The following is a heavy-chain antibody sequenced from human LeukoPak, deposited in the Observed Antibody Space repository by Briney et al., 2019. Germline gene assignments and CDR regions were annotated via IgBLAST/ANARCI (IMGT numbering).Heavy chain of an antibody. CDR2: IYYSGST. Sequence: NPSETLSLTCTVSGGSISSSNYYWGWIRQPPGKGLEWIGYIYYSGSTNYNPSLKSRVTISVDTSKNQFSLKLSSVTAADTAVYYCAGGRGYSYVPPGYWGQGTLVTVSS. CDR3: AGGRGYSYVPPGY. J-gene: IGHJ4*02. CDR1: GGSISSSNYY. D-gene: IGHD5-18*01. V-gene: IGHV4-61*05.